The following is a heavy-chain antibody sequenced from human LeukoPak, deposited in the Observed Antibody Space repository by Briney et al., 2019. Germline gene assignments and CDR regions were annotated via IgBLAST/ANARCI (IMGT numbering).Heavy chain of an antibody. D-gene: IGHD3-22*01. J-gene: IGHJ6*03. CDR3: ARGTVVVITTPYPDRERLYYYYYMDV. CDR2: IIPIFGTA. Sequence: GASVKVSCKASGGTFSSYAISWVRQAPGQGLEWMGGIIPIFGTANYAQKFQGRVTITADESTSTAYMELSSLRSEDTAVYYCARGTVVVITTPYPDRERLYYYYYMDVWGKGTTVTVSS. CDR1: GGTFSSYA. V-gene: IGHV1-69*13.